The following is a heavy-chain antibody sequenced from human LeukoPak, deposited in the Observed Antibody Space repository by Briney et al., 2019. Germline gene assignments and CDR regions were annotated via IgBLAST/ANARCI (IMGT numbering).Heavy chain of an antibody. CDR1: GGSISSSSYY. Sequence: SETLSLTCTVSGGSISSSSYYWGWIRQPTGKGLEWIGSIYYSGSTYYNPSLKSRVTISVDTSKNQFSLKLSSVTAADTAVYYCASSGYSSGYTKFDYWGQGTLVTVSS. D-gene: IGHD3-22*01. J-gene: IGHJ4*02. CDR3: ASSGYSSGYTKFDY. CDR2: IYYSGST. V-gene: IGHV4-39*01.